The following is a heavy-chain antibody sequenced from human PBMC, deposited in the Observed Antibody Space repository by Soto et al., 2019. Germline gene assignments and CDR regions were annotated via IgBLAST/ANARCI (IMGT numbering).Heavy chain of an antibody. CDR3: ARVGWDYSKPRAHYYYMDV. V-gene: IGHV3-13*01. D-gene: IGHD4-4*01. Sequence: GGSLRLSCAASGFTFSSYDMHWVRQATGKGLEWVSAIGTAGDTYYPGSVKGRFTISRENAKNSLYLQMNSLRAGDTAVYYCARVGWDYSKPRAHYYYMDVWGKGTTVTVSS. CDR2: IGTAGDT. J-gene: IGHJ6*03. CDR1: GFTFSSYD.